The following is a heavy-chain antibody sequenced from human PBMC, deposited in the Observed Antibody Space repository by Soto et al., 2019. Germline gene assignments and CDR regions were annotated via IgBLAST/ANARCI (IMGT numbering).Heavy chain of an antibody. J-gene: IGHJ5*02. CDR1: GLDISQIY. CDR3: AKAGGRVVDAYDT. CDR2: LYSFGGT. V-gene: IGHV3-53*01. Sequence: EVQLVESGGGVIQPGGSLRLSCAVSGLDISQIYMSWVRRAPGRGLEWVAGLYSFGGTYYAESVEGRFTISRDNSKNTLSLQMKSLRADDTAMYYCAKAGGRVVDAYDTWGQGTLVIVSS. D-gene: IGHD3-3*01.